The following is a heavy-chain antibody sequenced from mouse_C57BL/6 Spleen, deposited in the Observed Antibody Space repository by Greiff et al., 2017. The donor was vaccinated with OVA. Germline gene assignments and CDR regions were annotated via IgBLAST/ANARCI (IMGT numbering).Heavy chain of an antibody. D-gene: IGHD1-1*01. Sequence: VQLQQSGPELVKPGASVKISCKASGYSFTGYYMNWVKQSPEKSLEWIGEINPSTGGTTYNQKFKAKATLTVDKSSSTAYMQLKSLTSEDSAVYYCARSGEFITTSYYFDYWGQGTTLTVSS. CDR2: INPSTGGT. CDR1: GYSFTGYY. V-gene: IGHV1-42*01. J-gene: IGHJ2*01. CDR3: ARSGEFITTSYYFDY.